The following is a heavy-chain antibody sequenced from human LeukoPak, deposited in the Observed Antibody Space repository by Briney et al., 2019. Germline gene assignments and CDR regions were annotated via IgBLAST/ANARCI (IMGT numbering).Heavy chain of an antibody. D-gene: IGHD4-11*01. J-gene: IGHJ4*02. CDR1: GFTFSPYS. CDR3: ARGNFLSYFDY. V-gene: IGHV3-48*01. Sequence: SGGSLRLSCVASGFTFSPYSMNWVRQAPGKGLEWLSYISSSSSTIYYADSVRGRFTISRDNAKNSLYLQMNSLRAEDTAVYYCARGNFLSYFDYWGQGTLVTVSS. CDR2: ISSSSSTI.